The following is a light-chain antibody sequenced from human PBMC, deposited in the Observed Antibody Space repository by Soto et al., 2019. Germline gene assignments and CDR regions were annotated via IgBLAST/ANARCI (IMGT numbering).Light chain of an antibody. CDR2: GAS. CDR1: QSVSNNY. J-gene: IGKJ1*01. CDR3: QQYGSSGT. Sequence: EIVLTQSLGTLSLSPGERATLSCRASQSVSNNYLAWYQQKPGQAPRLLIYGASNRATGIPDRFSGSGAGTDFTLTSSRLEPEDFAVYYCQQYGSSGTFGQGTKVEIK. V-gene: IGKV3-20*01.